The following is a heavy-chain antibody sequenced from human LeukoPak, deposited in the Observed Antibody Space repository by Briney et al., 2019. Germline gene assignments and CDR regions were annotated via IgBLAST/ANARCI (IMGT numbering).Heavy chain of an antibody. CDR1: GGTFSSSA. Sequence: EASVKVSCKASGGTFSSSAISWVRRAPGQGLEWMGGVTPILGTTNYAQKFQDRVSITTDESTSTAYMESRSLRYVDTAVYYCARDDASATMGFDSWGQGTLVTVSS. CDR3: ARDDASATMGFDS. D-gene: IGHD1-26*01. V-gene: IGHV1-69*05. CDR2: VTPILGTT. J-gene: IGHJ4*02.